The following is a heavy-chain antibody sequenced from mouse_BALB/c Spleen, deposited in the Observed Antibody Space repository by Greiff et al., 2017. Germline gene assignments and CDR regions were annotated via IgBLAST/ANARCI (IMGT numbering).Heavy chain of an antibody. CDR2: IWGDGST. J-gene: IGHJ4*01. CDR3: ARDRGKIYYGYGYAMDY. Sequence: QVQLKQSGPGLVAPSQSLSITCTVSGFSLTGYGVNWVRQPPGKGLEWLGMIWGDGSTDYNSALKSRLSISKDNSKSQVFLKMNSLQTDDTARYYCARDRGKIYYGYGYAMDYWGQGTSVTVSS. CDR1: GFSLTGYG. D-gene: IGHD2-2*01. V-gene: IGHV2-6-7*01.